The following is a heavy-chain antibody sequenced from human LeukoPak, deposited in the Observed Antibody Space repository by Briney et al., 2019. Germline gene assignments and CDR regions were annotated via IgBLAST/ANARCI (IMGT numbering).Heavy chain of an antibody. CDR1: GGSISSYY. V-gene: IGHV4-59*08. CDR2: IYYSGST. CDR3: ARHYDILTGYSLFDY. D-gene: IGHD3-9*01. Sequence: SETLSLTRTVSGGSISSYYWSWIRQPPGKGLEWIGYIYYSGSTNYNPSLKSRVTISVDTSKNQFSLKLSSVTAADTAVYYCARHYDILTGYSLFDYWGQGTLVTVSS. J-gene: IGHJ4*02.